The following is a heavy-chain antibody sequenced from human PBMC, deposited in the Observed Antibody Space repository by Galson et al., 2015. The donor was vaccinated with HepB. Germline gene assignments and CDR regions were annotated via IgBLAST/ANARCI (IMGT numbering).Heavy chain of an antibody. D-gene: IGHD3-22*01. CDR2: IIPILGIA. CDR1: GGTFSSYT. J-gene: IGHJ2*01. CDR3: ARENYYDSSGYYPGWYFDL. V-gene: IGHV1-69*04. Sequence: SVKVSCKASGGTFSSYTISWVRQAPGQGLEWMGRIIPILGIANYAQKFQGRVTITADKSTSTAYMELSSLRSEDTAVYYCARENYYDSSGYYPGWYFDLWGRGTLVTVSS.